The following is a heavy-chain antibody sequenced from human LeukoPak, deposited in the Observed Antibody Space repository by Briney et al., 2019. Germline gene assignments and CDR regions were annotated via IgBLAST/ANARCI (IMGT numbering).Heavy chain of an antibody. CDR2: INHSGST. Sequence: PSETLSLTCAVYGGSFSGYYWSWIRQPPGKGLEWIGEINHSGSTNYNPSIKSRVTISVDTSKNQFSLNLTSVTAADTAVYYCARDDSYGYNWFDPWGQGTLVTVSS. CDR1: GGSFSGYY. V-gene: IGHV4-34*01. CDR3: ARDDSYGYNWFDP. J-gene: IGHJ5*02. D-gene: IGHD5-18*01.